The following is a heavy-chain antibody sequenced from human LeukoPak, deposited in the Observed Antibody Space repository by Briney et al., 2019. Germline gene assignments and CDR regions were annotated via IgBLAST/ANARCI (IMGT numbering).Heavy chain of an antibody. CDR2: ISGSGDRT. Sequence: GGSLRLSCAASGITFSSYAMTWVRQAPGKGLEWVSGISGSGDRTFYADSVKGRFTISRDNAKNSLYLQMNSLRAEDTALYYCAKDSRRACSSTSCFDAFDIWGQGTMVTVSS. CDR1: GITFSSYA. V-gene: IGHV3-23*01. J-gene: IGHJ3*02. D-gene: IGHD2-2*01. CDR3: AKDSRRACSSTSCFDAFDI.